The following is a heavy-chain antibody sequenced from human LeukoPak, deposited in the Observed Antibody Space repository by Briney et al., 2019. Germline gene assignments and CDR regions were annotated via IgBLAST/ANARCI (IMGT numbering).Heavy chain of an antibody. Sequence: PSETLSLTCTVSGGSISSYYWSWIRQPPGKGLEWIGYIYYSGSTNYNPSLKSRVTISVDTSKNQFSLKLSPVTAADTAVYYCARVKQQLVREFYFDYWGQGTLVTVSS. J-gene: IGHJ4*02. CDR3: ARVKQQLVREFYFDY. V-gene: IGHV4-59*12. CDR1: GGSISSYY. D-gene: IGHD6-13*01. CDR2: IYYSGST.